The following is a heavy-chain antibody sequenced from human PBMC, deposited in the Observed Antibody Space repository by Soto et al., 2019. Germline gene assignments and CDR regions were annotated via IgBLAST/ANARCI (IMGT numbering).Heavy chain of an antibody. J-gene: IGHJ6*03. D-gene: IGHD3-3*01. Sequence: GGSLRLSCAASGFTFSDHYMDWVRQAPGKGLEWVGRTRNKANSYTTEYAASVKGRFTISRDDSKNSLYLQMNSLKTEDTAVYYCAREYYDFWSGYYTGKLEHYYYYMDVWGKGTTVTVSS. CDR1: GFTFSDHY. CDR2: TRNKANSYTT. CDR3: AREYYDFWSGYYTGKLEHYYYYMDV. V-gene: IGHV3-72*01.